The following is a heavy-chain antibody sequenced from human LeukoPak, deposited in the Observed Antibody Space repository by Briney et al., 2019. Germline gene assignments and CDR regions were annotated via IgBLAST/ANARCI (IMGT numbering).Heavy chain of an antibody. CDR1: GFTFSSYG. J-gene: IGHJ6*02. CDR2: IQSDGTRK. D-gene: IGHD3-9*01. CDR3: AKTVMGRYFDWPAKAGLGMDV. V-gene: IGHV3-30*02. Sequence: GGSLRLSCTASGFTFSSYGIHWVRQAPGKGLEWVAFIQSDGTRKYYADSVKGRFTISRDNSKNTLYLQMNSLRAEDTAVYYCAKTVMGRYFDWPAKAGLGMDVWGQGTTVTVSS.